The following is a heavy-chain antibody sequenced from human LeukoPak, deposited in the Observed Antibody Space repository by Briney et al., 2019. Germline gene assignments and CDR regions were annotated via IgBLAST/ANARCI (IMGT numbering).Heavy chain of an antibody. CDR2: IYSGGST. V-gene: IGHV3-66*01. CDR3: ARGVGDSYVDY. D-gene: IGHD3-16*01. Sequence: GGSLRLSCAASGFTFSSYAMSWVRQAPGKGLEWVSVIYSGGSTYYADSVKGRFTISRDNSKNTLYLQMNSLRAEDTAVYYCARGVGDSYVDYWGQGTLVTVSS. J-gene: IGHJ4*02. CDR1: GFTFSSYA.